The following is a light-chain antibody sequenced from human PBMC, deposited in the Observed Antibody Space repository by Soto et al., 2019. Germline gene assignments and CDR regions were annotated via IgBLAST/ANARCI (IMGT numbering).Light chain of an antibody. J-gene: IGKJ2*01. Sequence: EIVMTQSPDTLSVSPGERATLSCRASQSVSSNLAWYQQKPGQAPRLLIFGASTRATGIPARFSGSGSGTEFTLTISSLQSEDFAVYYCQQYNNWPYTFGQGTTLEIK. CDR3: QQYNNWPYT. CDR1: QSVSSN. CDR2: GAS. V-gene: IGKV3-15*01.